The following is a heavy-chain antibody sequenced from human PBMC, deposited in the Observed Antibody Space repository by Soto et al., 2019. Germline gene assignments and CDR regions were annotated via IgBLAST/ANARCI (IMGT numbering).Heavy chain of an antibody. J-gene: IGHJ5*01. CDR3: ATPQDSAAPGA. CDR2: ITPSGAGT. Sequence: GGSLRLSCVVSGFIFSDYDMNWVRQAPGKGLEWVSIITPSGAGTYHAASVKGRFTISRDNSKNTLYLQMNSLRVEDTAVYYCATPQDSAAPGAWGHGAQVTVSS. CDR1: GFIFSDYD. D-gene: IGHD6-25*01. V-gene: IGHV3-23*01.